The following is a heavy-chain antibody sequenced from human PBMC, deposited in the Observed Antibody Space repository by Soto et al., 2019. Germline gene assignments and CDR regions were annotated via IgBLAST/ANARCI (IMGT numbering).Heavy chain of an antibody. J-gene: IGHJ6*02. D-gene: IGHD6-13*01. V-gene: IGHV4-4*07. CDR3: AGNIAAAGRRYYGMDV. CDR2: ISTTETT. Sequence: QVQLQESGPGLVKPSETLSLTCTVSGGSISSYYWSWIRQPAGKGLEWIGRISTTETTNYNPSLKRRVSMSLDTPKSQVSLKLSSVTAADAAVYYCAGNIAAAGRRYYGMDVWGQGTTVTVSS. CDR1: GGSISSYY.